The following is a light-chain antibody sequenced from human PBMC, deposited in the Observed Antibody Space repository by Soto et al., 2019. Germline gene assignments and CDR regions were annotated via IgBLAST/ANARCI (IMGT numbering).Light chain of an antibody. CDR2: GAS. CDR1: QSVSNDF. Sequence: EIELTQSPGTLSLSPGERATLSCRASQSVSNDFLAWYQQKPGQATRLLIYGASTRATDVPDRFSGSGSGADVTLTISRLEPQDFAVYYCQQYGSSPPRTFGQGTKVE. CDR3: QQYGSSPPRT. J-gene: IGKJ1*01. V-gene: IGKV3-20*01.